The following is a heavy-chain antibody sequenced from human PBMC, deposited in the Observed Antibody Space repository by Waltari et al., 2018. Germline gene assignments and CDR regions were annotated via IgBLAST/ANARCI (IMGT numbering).Heavy chain of an antibody. V-gene: IGHV1-69*11. D-gene: IGHD6-13*01. CDR3: AKDHAAMKYSSTFDY. Sequence: QVQLVQSGAEVKRPGSSVKVSCKSSGGTFAKYAISWVRQAPGQGLEWVGGVIPILGGGNYAQKVRGRVTITADESTDTAYMELSSLRSEDTAIYYCAKDHAAMKYSSTFDYWGQGTLVIVSS. J-gene: IGHJ4*02. CDR2: VIPILGGG. CDR1: GGTFAKYA.